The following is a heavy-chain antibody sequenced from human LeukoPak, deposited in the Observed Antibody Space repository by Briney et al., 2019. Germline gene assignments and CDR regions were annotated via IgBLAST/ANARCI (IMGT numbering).Heavy chain of an antibody. V-gene: IGHV3-64D*09. CDR3: VKLGGVTGPEFDY. Sequence: GGSLRLSCSASGFTFRSYTMHWVRQAPGKGLAYVSGISGNGDRTHYADSVKGRCAISRDNSKNTLYLQMSSLRAEDTAVYYCVKLGGVTGPEFDYWGQGIRVTVSS. D-gene: IGHD3-16*01. CDR1: GFTFRSYT. CDR2: ISGNGDRT. J-gene: IGHJ4*02.